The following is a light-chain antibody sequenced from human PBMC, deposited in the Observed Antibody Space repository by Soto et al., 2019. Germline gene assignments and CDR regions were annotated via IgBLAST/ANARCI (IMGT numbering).Light chain of an antibody. CDR3: QQLNSFPIA. V-gene: IGKV1-9*01. Sequence: IQLTQSPSSLSASIGDRVTITCRASQGISSFLAWYQQKPGRAPKLLIYGASTLQSGVPSRFSGSGSGTDFALTISSLQPEDFATYYCQQLNSFPIAFGPGTKVEIQ. CDR1: QGISSF. CDR2: GAS. J-gene: IGKJ3*01.